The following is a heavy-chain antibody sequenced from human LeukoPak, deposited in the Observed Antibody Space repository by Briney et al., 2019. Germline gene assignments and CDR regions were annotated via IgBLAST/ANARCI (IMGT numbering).Heavy chain of an antibody. D-gene: IGHD1-26*01. CDR2: ISASGGST. V-gene: IGHV3-23*01. Sequence: PSETLSLTCTVSGGSISGSSYYWGWIRQPPGKGLEWVSGISASGGSTYYADSVRGRFTISRDNSKNTLYVQMNSLRDEDTAVYYCAKDQRWESPHYLDSWGQGTLVTVSS. J-gene: IGHJ4*02. CDR1: GGSISGSSYY. CDR3: AKDQRWESPHYLDS.